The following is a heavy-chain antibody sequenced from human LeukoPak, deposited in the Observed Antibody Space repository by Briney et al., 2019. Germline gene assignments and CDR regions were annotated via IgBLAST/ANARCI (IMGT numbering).Heavy chain of an antibody. CDR3: AKDMAAYYCSSGNIDY. V-gene: IGHV3-43D*03. D-gene: IGHD3-10*01. CDR2: ISWDGGNT. Sequence: PGGSLRLSCAASGFTFDDYAMHWVRQAPGKGLEWVSLISWDGGNTYYADSVKGRFTISRDNSKNSLYLQMNSLRAEDTALYYCAKDMAAYYCSSGNIDYWGQGTLVTVSS. J-gene: IGHJ4*02. CDR1: GFTFDDYA.